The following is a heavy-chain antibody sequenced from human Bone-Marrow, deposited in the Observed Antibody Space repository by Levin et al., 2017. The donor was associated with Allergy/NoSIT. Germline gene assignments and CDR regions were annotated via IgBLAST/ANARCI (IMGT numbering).Heavy chain of an antibody. CDR1: GFTVSSNY. Sequence: PGGSLRLSCAASGFTVSSNYMSWVRQAPGKGLEWVSVIYSGGSTYYADSVKGRFTISRDNSKNTLYLQMNSLRAEDTAVYYCASGSEWVPNTYSSGSIWGQGTLVTVSS. J-gene: IGHJ4*02. V-gene: IGHV3-66*01. CDR3: ASGSEWVPNTYSSGSI. D-gene: IGHD6-19*01. CDR2: IYSGGST.